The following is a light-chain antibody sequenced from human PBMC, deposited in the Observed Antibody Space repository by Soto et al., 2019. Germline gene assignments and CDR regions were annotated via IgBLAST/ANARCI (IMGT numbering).Light chain of an antibody. CDR3: AAWDDSLSGYV. Sequence: QSALTQPPSASGTPGQRFTVSCSGISSNIGRNYVDWYQQLPGTAPKLLIYGNNQRPSGVPDRFSGSKSGTSASLAISGFRSEDEADYHCAAWDDSLSGYVFGTGTKVTGL. V-gene: IGLV1-47*01. CDR2: GNN. CDR1: SSNIGRNY. J-gene: IGLJ1*01.